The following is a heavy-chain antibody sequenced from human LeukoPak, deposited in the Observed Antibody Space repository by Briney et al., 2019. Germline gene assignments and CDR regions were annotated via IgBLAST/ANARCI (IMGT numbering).Heavy chain of an antibody. J-gene: IGHJ1*01. V-gene: IGHV3-11*01. CDR1: GFTFSDYY. CDR3: ARVPARYCSGGSCFFQH. Sequence: TGGSLRLSCAASGFTFSDYYMSWIRQAPGKGLEWVSYISSSGSTIYYADSVKGRFTISRDNAKNSLYLQMNSLRAEDTAVYYCARVPARYCSGGSCFFQHWGQGTLVTVSS. CDR2: ISSSGSTI. D-gene: IGHD2-15*01.